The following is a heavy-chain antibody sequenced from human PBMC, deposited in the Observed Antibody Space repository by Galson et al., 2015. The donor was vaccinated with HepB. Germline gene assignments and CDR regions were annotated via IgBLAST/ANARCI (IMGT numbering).Heavy chain of an antibody. CDR1: GYTFTSYA. D-gene: IGHD3-10*01. CDR3: ARALMVRGVSTAGY. V-gene: IGHV1-3*01. Sequence: VKVSCKASGYTFTSYAMHWVRQAPGQRLEWMGWINAGNGNTKYSQKFQGRVTITRDTSASTAYMELSSLRSEDTAVYYCARALMVRGVSTAGYWGQGTQVTVSS. CDR2: INAGNGNT. J-gene: IGHJ4*02.